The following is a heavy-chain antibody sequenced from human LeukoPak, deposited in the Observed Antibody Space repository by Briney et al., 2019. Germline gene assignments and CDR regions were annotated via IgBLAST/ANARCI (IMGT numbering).Heavy chain of an antibody. CDR1: GGSISSSSYY. D-gene: IGHD3-10*01. V-gene: IGHV4-61*02. J-gene: IGHJ4*02. CDR3: ARVSGFGDPFDY. Sequence: SETLSLTCTVSGGSISSSSYYWSWIRQPAGKGLEWIGRIYTSGSTNYNPSLKSRVTISVDRSKNQFSLKLTSVTAADTAVYYCARVSGFGDPFDYWGQGTLVTVSS. CDR2: IYTSGST.